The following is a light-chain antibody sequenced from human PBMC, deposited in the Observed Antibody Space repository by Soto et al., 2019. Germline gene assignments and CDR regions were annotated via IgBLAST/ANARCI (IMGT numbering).Light chain of an antibody. CDR1: QSISSK. CDR2: GAS. V-gene: IGKV3-15*01. J-gene: IGKJ5*01. Sequence: EIVMTQSPATLSVSPGERATLSCRASQSISSKVGWYQQRPGQAPRLLIYGASTRPTGIPARFSGSGSGTEFTLNISSLDSEDSAVYYCQQYNTWHQITFGQGTRLEIK. CDR3: QQYNTWHQIT.